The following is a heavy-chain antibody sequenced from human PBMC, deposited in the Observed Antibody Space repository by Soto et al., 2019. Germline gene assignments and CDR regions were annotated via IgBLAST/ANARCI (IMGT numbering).Heavy chain of an antibody. D-gene: IGHD4-17*01. CDR1: GYTFTSYD. J-gene: IGHJ4*02. V-gene: IGHV1-8*01. CDR3: AIFGSEDYGHYAFDY. Sequence: ASVKVSCKASGYTFTSYDINWVRQATGQGLEWMGWMNPNSGNTGYAQKFQGRVTMTRNTSISTAYMELSSLRSEDTAVYYCAIFGSEDYGHYAFDYCGQGTLVTVSS. CDR2: MNPNSGNT.